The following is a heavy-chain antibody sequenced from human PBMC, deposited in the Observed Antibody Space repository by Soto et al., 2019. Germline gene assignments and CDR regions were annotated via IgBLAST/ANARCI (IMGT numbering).Heavy chain of an antibody. CDR1: GYTFTSYA. CDR3: ARAPDDCSSTSCRYYYYYGMDV. D-gene: IGHD2-2*01. V-gene: IGHV1-3*01. J-gene: IGHJ6*02. CDR2: INAGNGNT. Sequence: WASVKVSCKASGYTFTSYAMHWVRQAPGQRLEWMGWINAGNGNTKYSQKFQGRVTITRDTSASTAYMELSSLRSEDTAVYYCARAPDDCSSTSCRYYYYYGMDVWGQGTTVTVSS.